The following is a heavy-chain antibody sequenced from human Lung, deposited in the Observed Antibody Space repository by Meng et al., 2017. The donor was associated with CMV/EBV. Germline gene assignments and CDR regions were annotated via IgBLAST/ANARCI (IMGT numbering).Heavy chain of an antibody. CDR3: ARVLGQLVSPYGMDV. CDR1: GYTFTNCY. J-gene: IGHJ6*02. V-gene: IGHV1-46*01. CDR2: INPSGGST. D-gene: IGHD6-13*01. Sequence: AXVXVSXXASGYTFTNCYMHWVRQAPGQGLEWMGVINPSGGSTTYAQKFQSRLTMTRDTSTSTVYMELSSLKSEETAMYYCARVLGQLVSPYGMDVWGQGTXVTVSS.